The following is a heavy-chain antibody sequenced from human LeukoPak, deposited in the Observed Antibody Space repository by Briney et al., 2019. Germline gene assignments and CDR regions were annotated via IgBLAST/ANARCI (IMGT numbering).Heavy chain of an antibody. Sequence: ASVKVSCKASGYTFTSYYVQWVRQAPGQGLEWMGWISPSGGTNYAQKFQGRVTMTRDTSISTAYMELSGLTSDDTAVYYCASVTYSDYDDFDSWGQGTLVTVSS. J-gene: IGHJ4*02. CDR3: ASVTYSDYDDFDS. V-gene: IGHV1-2*02. CDR2: ISPSGGT. D-gene: IGHD3-22*01. CDR1: GYTFTSYY.